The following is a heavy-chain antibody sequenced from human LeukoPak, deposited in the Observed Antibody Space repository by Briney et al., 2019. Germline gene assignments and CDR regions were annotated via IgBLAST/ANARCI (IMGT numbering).Heavy chain of an antibody. D-gene: IGHD3-22*01. CDR3: ARDLMRYYDSSGYSGIQH. CDR1: GYSFTSYY. CDR2: INPSGGST. V-gene: IGHV1-46*01. Sequence: GSSVKVSCKPSGYSFTSYYIHWVRQAPGQGLEWMGVINPSGGSTSYTQKFQGRVTMTRDTSTSTVYMELSSLTSEDTAVYYCARDLMRYYDSSGYSGIQHWGQGTLVTVSS. J-gene: IGHJ1*01.